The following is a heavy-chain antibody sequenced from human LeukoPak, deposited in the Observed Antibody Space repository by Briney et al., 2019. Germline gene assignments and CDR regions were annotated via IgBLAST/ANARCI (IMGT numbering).Heavy chain of an antibody. V-gene: IGHV3-48*01. CDR1: GFTFSTYS. D-gene: IGHD6-19*01. CDR3: ARDPSGWMTPNDY. Sequence: PGGSLRLSCAASGFTFSTYSMNWVRQAPGKGLEWVSYISSSGSTIYYADSVKGRFTISRDNAKNSLYLQMDSLRAEDTAVYYCARDPSGWMTPNDYWGQGTLVTVSS. J-gene: IGHJ4*02. CDR2: ISSSGSTI.